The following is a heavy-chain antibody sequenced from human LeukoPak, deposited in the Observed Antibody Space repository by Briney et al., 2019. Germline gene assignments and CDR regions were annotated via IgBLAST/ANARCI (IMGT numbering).Heavy chain of an antibody. CDR3: ARRSYGEGWPFDY. Sequence: SETLSLTCTVSGGSISSYYWSWIRQPPGKGLEWMGNIYYSGSTNYNPSLKSRVTISVDTSKKQFSLKLSSVTAAHTTVYYCARRSYGEGWPFDYWGQGTLVTVSS. D-gene: IGHD1-26*01. CDR1: GGSISSYY. J-gene: IGHJ4*02. V-gene: IGHV4-59*01. CDR2: IYYSGST.